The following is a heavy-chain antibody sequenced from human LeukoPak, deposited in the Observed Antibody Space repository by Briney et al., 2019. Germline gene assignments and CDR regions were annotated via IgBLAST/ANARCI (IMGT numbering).Heavy chain of an antibody. CDR2: IGTAGDT. CDR3: ARVSRTAGWLQSYDY. Sequence: PGGSLRLSCAASGFTFSSYDMHWVRQATGKGLEWVSAIGTAGDTYYPGSVKGRFTISRENAKNSLYLQMNSLRAGDTAVYYCARVSRTAGWLQSYDYWGQGTLVTVSS. J-gene: IGHJ4*02. CDR1: GFTFSSYD. D-gene: IGHD5-24*01. V-gene: IGHV3-13*01.